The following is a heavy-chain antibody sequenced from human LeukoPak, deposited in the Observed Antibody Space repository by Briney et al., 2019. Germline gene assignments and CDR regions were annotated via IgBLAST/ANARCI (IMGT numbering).Heavy chain of an antibody. Sequence: ASVKASCKVSGYTLTELSMHWVRQAPGKGLEWMGGFDPEDGETIYAQKFQGRVTMTEDTSTDTAYMELSSLRSEDTAVYYCAAQKADDWNDSYYFDYWGQGTLVTVSS. CDR3: AAQKADDWNDSYYFDY. CDR2: FDPEDGET. CDR1: GYTLTELS. J-gene: IGHJ4*02. V-gene: IGHV1-24*01. D-gene: IGHD1-1*01.